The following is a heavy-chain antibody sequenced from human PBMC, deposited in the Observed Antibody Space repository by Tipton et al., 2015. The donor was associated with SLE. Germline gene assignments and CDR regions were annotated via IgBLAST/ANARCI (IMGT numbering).Heavy chain of an antibody. D-gene: IGHD1-26*01. CDR3: ARARVNTVDSGSLYFDL. J-gene: IGHJ2*01. CDR2: IFYSGST. CDR1: GGSISSFY. V-gene: IGHV4-59*01. Sequence: TLSLTCTVSGGSISSFYWSWIRQPPGKGLEWIGYIFYSGSTNYYPSLKSRVTMSVDPSKNQFSLKLSSVTAADTAVYYCARARVNTVDSGSLYFDLWGRGTLVTVS.